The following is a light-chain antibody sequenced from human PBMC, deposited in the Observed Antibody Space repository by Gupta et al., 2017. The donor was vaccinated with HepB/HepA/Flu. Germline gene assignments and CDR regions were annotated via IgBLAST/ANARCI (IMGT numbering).Light chain of an antibody. J-gene: IGKJ5*01. V-gene: IGKV3-11*01. Sequence: EIVLTQSPATLSLSPGERATLSCRASQSVRSYLAWYQQKPGQAPRLLIYDASNRDTGIPARFSGSGYGTDLTLTISSREPEDFAGYYCQQRSNWPPITFGQGTRLEIK. CDR3: QQRSNWPPIT. CDR1: QSVRSY. CDR2: DAS.